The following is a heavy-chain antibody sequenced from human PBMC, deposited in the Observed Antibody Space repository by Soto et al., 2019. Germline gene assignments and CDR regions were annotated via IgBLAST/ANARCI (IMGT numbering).Heavy chain of an antibody. D-gene: IGHD6-19*01. CDR3: AREDMAVAGTRVYYFDH. J-gene: IGHJ4*02. Sequence: GASVKVSCKASGYTFTSHYLHWVRQAPGQGLEWMGLMNSGAGSTSYAQKFQGRVTMTRDTSRSTVYMELSSLRSEDTAVYYCAREDMAVAGTRVYYFDHWGQGTLVTVSS. V-gene: IGHV1-46*01. CDR2: MNSGAGST. CDR1: GYTFTSHY.